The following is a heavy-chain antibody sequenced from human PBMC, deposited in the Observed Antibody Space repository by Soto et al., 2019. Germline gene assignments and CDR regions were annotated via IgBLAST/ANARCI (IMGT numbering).Heavy chain of an antibody. J-gene: IGHJ6*02. CDR2: IYYRGNT. CDR1: GGSISRSSYY. CDR3: AREDRGLNYGMDV. Sequence: SETLSLTCTVSGGSISRSSYYWGWIRQPPGKGLEWIGSIYYRGNTYYNPSLKSRVTISVDTSKNQFSLKLSSVTAADTAVYYCAREDRGLNYGMDVWGQGATVTVSS. D-gene: IGHD3-16*01. V-gene: IGHV4-39*02.